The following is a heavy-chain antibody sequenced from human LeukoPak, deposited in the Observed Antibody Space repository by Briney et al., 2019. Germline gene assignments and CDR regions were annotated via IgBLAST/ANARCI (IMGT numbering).Heavy chain of an antibody. Sequence: SETLSLTCAVYGGSFSGYYWSWIRQPAGKGLEWVGRIYTSGSTNYNPSLKSRVTISVDTSKNQFSLKLSSVTAADTAVYYCARGRSYYYMDVWGKGTTVTVSS. D-gene: IGHD6-19*01. V-gene: IGHV4-59*10. CDR3: ARGRSYYYMDV. J-gene: IGHJ6*03. CDR2: IYTSGST. CDR1: GGSFSGYY.